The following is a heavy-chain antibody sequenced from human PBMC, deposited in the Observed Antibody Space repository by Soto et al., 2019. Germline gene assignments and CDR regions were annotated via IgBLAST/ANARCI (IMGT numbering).Heavy chain of an antibody. CDR3: ARGFSGGDAAWFDP. Sequence: QVQLVQSGAEVKKPGASVKVSCKASGYTFTSYAMHWVRQAPGQRLEWMGWINAGNGNRKYSQKFQGRVTITRDTSASTAYMELSSLRSEDTAVYYCARGFSGGDAAWFDPWGQGTLVTVSS. J-gene: IGHJ5*02. CDR2: INAGNGNR. V-gene: IGHV1-3*01. D-gene: IGHD2-21*02. CDR1: GYTFTSYA.